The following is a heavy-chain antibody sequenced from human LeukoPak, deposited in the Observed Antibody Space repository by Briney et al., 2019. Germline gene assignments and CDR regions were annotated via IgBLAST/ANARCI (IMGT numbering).Heavy chain of an antibody. V-gene: IGHV1-18*01. Sequence: ASVKVSCKASGGTFSSYAISWVRQAPGQGLEWMGWISAYNGNTNYAQKLQGRVTMTTDTSTSTAYMELRSLRSDDTAVYYCARDRTDSSGYSSWFDPWGQGTLVTVSS. CDR1: GGTFSSYA. CDR2: ISAYNGNT. CDR3: ARDRTDSSGYSSWFDP. J-gene: IGHJ5*02. D-gene: IGHD3-22*01.